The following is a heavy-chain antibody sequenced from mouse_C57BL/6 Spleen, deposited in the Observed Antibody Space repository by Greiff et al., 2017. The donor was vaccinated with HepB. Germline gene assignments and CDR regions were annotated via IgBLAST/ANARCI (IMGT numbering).Heavy chain of an antibody. J-gene: IGHJ2*01. Sequence: VQLQQSGPELVKPGASVKISCKASGYSFTGYYMNWVKQSPEKSLEWIGEINPSTGGTTYNQKFKAKAILTVDKSSSTAYMQLKSLTSEDSAVYYCAKGRDYGFDYWGQGTTLTVSS. V-gene: IGHV1-42*01. CDR1: GYSFTGYY. CDR3: AKGRDYGFDY. D-gene: IGHD1-1*01. CDR2: INPSTGGT.